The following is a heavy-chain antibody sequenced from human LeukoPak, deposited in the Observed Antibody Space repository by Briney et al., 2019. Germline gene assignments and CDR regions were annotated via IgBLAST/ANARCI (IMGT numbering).Heavy chain of an antibody. D-gene: IGHD3-16*02. J-gene: IGHJ5*02. CDR3: ARDENGYVWGSFRA. Sequence: SETLSLTCTVSGYSISSGCYWGWIRQPPGKGLEWIGSIYYSGGTYYNPSLKSRVTISVDTSKNQFSLKLSSVTAADTAVYYCARDENGYVWGSFRAWGQGTLVTVSS. V-gene: IGHV4-38-2*02. CDR2: IYYSGGT. CDR1: GYSISSGCY.